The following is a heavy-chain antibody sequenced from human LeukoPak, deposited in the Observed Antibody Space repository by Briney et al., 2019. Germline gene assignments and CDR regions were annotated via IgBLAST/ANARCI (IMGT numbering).Heavy chain of an antibody. CDR1: GYTFTSYG. D-gene: IGHD4-17*01. CDR2: INPSGGST. J-gene: IGHJ6*02. CDR3: ARSYGDYVSGGMDV. Sequence: ASVKVSCKASGYTFTSYGISWVRQAPGQGLEWMGIINPSGGSTSYAQKFQGRVTMTRDTSTSTVYMELSSLRSEDTAVYYCARSYGDYVSGGMDVWGQGTTVTVSS. V-gene: IGHV1-46*01.